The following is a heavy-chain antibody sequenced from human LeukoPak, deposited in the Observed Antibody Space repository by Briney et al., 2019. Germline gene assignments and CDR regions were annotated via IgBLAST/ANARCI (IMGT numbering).Heavy chain of an antibody. V-gene: IGHV4-59*01. J-gene: IGHJ4*02. Sequence: PSETLSLTCTVSGGSISSYYWSWIRQPPGKGLEWIGYIYYSGSTNYNPSLKSRATISVDTSKNQFSLKLSSVTAADTAVYYCARRRGYSLDYWGQGTLVTVSS. CDR1: GGSISSYY. CDR3: ARRRGYSLDY. D-gene: IGHD5-18*01. CDR2: IYYSGST.